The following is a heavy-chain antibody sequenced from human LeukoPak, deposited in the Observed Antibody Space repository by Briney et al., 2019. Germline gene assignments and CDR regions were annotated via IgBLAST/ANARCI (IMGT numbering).Heavy chain of an antibody. CDR3: ACSYGSRSYYGSTYYYYGMDV. Sequence: GGSLRLSCAASGFTFSSYWMHWVRQAPGKGLVWVSRINSDGSSTSYADSVKGRFTISRDNAKNTLYLQMNSLRAEDTAVYYCACSYGSRSYYGSTYYYYGMDVWGQGTTVTVSS. V-gene: IGHV3-74*01. CDR1: GFTFSSYW. D-gene: IGHD3-10*01. J-gene: IGHJ6*02. CDR2: INSDGSST.